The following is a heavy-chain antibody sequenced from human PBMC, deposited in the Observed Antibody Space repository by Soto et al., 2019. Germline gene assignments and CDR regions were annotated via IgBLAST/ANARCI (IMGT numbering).Heavy chain of an antibody. Sequence: GGSLRLSCAGSGFTLSTYSMNWVRQAPGKGLEWVSYISSSRNTIYYADSVKGRFTISRDNAKSSLYLQMNSLREDDTAVYYCARDSTNIDPRHSSSWNYDAMDVWGQGTTVTVSS. D-gene: IGHD6-13*01. V-gene: IGHV3-48*02. CDR3: ARDSTNIDPRHSSSWNYDAMDV. CDR1: GFTLSTYS. J-gene: IGHJ6*02. CDR2: ISSSRNTI.